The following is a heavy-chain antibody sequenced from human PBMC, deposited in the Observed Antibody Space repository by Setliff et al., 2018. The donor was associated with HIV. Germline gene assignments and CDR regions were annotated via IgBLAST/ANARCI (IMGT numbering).Heavy chain of an antibody. CDR2: INAGNDNT. J-gene: IGHJ4*02. Sequence: ASVKVSCKASGYTLTNYAMHWVRQAPGQRLEWMGCINAGNDNTKYSQNFQGRVTITKDTSASTVYMELSSLRSEDTALYYCTRVMGATTGFHDYWGQGTLGTVSS. D-gene: IGHD1-26*01. V-gene: IGHV1-3*01. CDR3: TRVMGATTGFHDY. CDR1: GYTLTNYA.